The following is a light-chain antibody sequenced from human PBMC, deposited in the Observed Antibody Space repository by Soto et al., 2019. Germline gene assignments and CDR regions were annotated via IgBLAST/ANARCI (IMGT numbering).Light chain of an antibody. V-gene: IGKV1-5*01. CDR1: QTISSW. Sequence: DIQMTQSPSTLCGSVGDRVTITCRASQTISSWLAWYQHKPGKDRSILISDASTLERGVPLRLSGSGSGTEFTLTINSMQPDDFATYYCQPYNGYSRTVGQGTKVDIK. J-gene: IGKJ1*01. CDR3: QPYNGYSRT. CDR2: DAS.